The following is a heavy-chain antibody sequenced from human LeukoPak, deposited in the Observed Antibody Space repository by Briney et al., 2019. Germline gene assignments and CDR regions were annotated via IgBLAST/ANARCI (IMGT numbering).Heavy chain of an antibody. CDR1: GYTFTSYG. CDR2: ISAYNGNT. J-gene: IGHJ6*04. CDR3: ARALRRVDPRYGMDV. D-gene: IGHD2-15*01. V-gene: IGHV1-18*04. Sequence: ASVKVSCKASGYTFTSYGISWVRQAPGQELEGMGWISAYNGNTNYAQKLQGRVTMTTATSTTPAYMELSRLRSDDPAVSYCARALRRVDPRYGMDVWGKATTVTVSS.